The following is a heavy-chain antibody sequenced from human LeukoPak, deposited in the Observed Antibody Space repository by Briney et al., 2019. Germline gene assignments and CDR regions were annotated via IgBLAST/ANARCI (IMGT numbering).Heavy chain of an antibody. CDR2: ISYDGSNK. CDR3: ARDYLSEGYFDY. CDR1: GFTFSSYG. J-gene: IGHJ4*02. V-gene: IGHV3-30*19. Sequence: GGSLRLSCAASGFTFSSYGMHWVRQAPGKGLEWVAVISYDGSNKYYADSVKGRFTISRDNSKNTLYLQMNSLRAEDTAVYYCARDYLSEGYFDYWGQGTLVTVSS.